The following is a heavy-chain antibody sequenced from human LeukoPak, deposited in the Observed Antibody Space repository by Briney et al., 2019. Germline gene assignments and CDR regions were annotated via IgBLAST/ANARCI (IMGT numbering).Heavy chain of an antibody. CDR1: GGAISSYY. CDR3: ARYIVSYPHDAFDI. D-gene: IGHD1-26*01. J-gene: IGHJ3*02. V-gene: IGHV4-59*01. Sequence: PSETLSLTCTVSGGAISSYYWSWIRQPPGKGLEWIGYIYYSGSTSYNPSLKSRVTISVDTSKKQFSLKLSSVTAADTAFYYCARYIVSYPHDAFDIWGQGTMVTVSS. CDR2: IYYSGST.